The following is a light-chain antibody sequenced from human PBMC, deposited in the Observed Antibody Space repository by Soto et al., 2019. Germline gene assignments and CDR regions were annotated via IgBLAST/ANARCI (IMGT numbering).Light chain of an antibody. CDR2: EVR. Sequence: QSVLTQPASVSGSPGQSITISCAGTMRDVGAYNLVSWYQQHPGRAPQLIIYEVRNRPSGISFRFSGSKSGNTASLTISGLQAADEADYYCASYLTTSPLEVFGTGTKVTVL. J-gene: IGLJ1*01. CDR3: ASYLTTSPLEV. V-gene: IGLV2-14*01. CDR1: MRDVGAYNL.